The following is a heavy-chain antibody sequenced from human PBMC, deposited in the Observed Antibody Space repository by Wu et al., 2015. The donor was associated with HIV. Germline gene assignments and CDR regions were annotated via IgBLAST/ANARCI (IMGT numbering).Heavy chain of an antibody. CDR3: AREGGILPAARFTFDI. D-gene: IGHD2-2*01. J-gene: IGHJ3*02. V-gene: IGHV1-46*01. CDR2: INPSGGNT. Sequence: QMQLVQSGAEVKKPGASVKVSCKASGYTLTNYYMHWVRQAPGQGLEWMGIINPSGGNTNYAQKFQGRVTMTRDTSTSTVYMELSSLRSEDTAMYYCAREGGILPAARFTFDIWGQGTLVTVS. CDR1: GYTLTNYY.